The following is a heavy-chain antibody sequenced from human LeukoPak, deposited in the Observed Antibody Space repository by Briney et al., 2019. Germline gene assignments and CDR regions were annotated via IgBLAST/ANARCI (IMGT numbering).Heavy chain of an antibody. CDR2: INPNTGGT. CDR3: ARARYDILPGYYRFYYYGIDV. CDR1: GYTFSDYF. J-gene: IGHJ6*02. V-gene: IGHV1-2*02. D-gene: IGHD3-9*01. Sequence: ASVKVSCKASGYTFSDYFLHGVRQAPGQGPEWMGYINPNTGGTDCAQKFQGRVTLSRDTSTSTAYMGLTRLTSDDTAVYYCARARYDILPGYYRFYYYGIDVWGQGTTVTVSS.